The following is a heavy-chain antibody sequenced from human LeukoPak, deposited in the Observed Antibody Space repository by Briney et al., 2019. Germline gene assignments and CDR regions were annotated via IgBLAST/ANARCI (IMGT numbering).Heavy chain of an antibody. CDR2: INGDGRNI. D-gene: IGHD3-22*01. CDR3: VKGAGYYYDSRFDY. Sequence: GGSLRLSCVASGFTFSSYWMHWVRQDPRKGLVWVSRINGDGRNINYADSVRGRFTISRDNAKNTLYLQMNSLRAEDTALYYCVKGAGYYYDSRFDYWGQGTLVTVSS. V-gene: IGHV3-74*01. J-gene: IGHJ4*02. CDR1: GFTFSSYW.